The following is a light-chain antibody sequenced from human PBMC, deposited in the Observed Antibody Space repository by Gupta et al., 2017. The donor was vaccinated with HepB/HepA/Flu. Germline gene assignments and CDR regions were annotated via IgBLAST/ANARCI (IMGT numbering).Light chain of an antibody. CDR3: QNRSDWPPYT. Sequence: EVVLPHSPATLSLSPGERATLSCRASQSVSYYLAWYQQKPGQAPRLLIYDASNRASGVPARFSGSGGGREVTITISSGEQEEFAVEYCQNRSDWPPYTFGQGTKLEIK. V-gene: IGKV3-11*02. CDR2: DAS. CDR1: QSVSYY. J-gene: IGKJ2*01.